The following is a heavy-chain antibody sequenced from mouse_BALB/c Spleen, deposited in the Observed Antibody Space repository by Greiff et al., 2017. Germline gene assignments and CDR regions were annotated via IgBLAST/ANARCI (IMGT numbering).Heavy chain of an antibody. CDR1: GYNFTSYW. J-gene: IGHJ2*01. CDR2: IYPGSGST. Sequence: VQLQQPGAELVKPGTSVKLSCKASGYNFTSYWINWVKLRPGQGLEWIGDIYPGSGSTNYNEKFKSKATLTVDTSSSTAYMQLSSLASEDSALYYCARFWFFGFDYWGQGTTLTVSS. CDR3: ARFWFFGFDY. D-gene: IGHD2-2*01. V-gene: IGHV1-55*01.